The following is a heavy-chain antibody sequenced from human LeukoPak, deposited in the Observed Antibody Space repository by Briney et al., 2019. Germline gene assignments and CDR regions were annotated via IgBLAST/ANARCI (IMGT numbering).Heavy chain of an antibody. CDR2: IYSDDFDT. J-gene: IGHJ2*01. D-gene: IGHD4-23*01. CDR3: ARGGGNGWYFDL. Sequence: EPPKISRTDSLYSFTSYCIGWVSQMPGKSLQGRPWIYSDDFDTRYSPSFQRQVTISADKSISTAYLQWSSLKASDTAMYYCARGGGNGWYFDLWGRGTLVTVSS. V-gene: IGHV5-51*01. CDR1: LYSFTSYC.